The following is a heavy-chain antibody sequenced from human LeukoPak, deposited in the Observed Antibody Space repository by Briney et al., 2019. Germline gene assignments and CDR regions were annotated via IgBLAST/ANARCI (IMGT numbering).Heavy chain of an antibody. CDR2: ISSSSSYI. V-gene: IGHV3-21*01. Sequence: GGSLRISCLASGFTFSSYSMNWVRQAPGKGLEWVSSISSSSSYIYYADSVKGRFTISRDNAKNSLYLQMNSLRAEDTAVYYCARDLAVAGTGYWGQGTLVTVSS. CDR1: GFTFSSYS. D-gene: IGHD6-19*01. J-gene: IGHJ4*02. CDR3: ARDLAVAGTGY.